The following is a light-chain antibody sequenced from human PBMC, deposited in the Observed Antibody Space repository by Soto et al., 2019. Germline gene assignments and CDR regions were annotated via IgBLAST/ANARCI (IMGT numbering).Light chain of an antibody. CDR3: QQSYSSPRT. V-gene: IGKV1-39*01. Sequence: DIQMTQSPSSLSASLGDRVTITCRTSQTIDTYLNWYQQKPGKAPQLLIYVASTLQSGVPSRFSGSGSGTNFTLTISGLQPEDCATYYCQQSYSSPRTFGQGTKLE. CDR2: VAS. J-gene: IGKJ2*01. CDR1: QTIDTY.